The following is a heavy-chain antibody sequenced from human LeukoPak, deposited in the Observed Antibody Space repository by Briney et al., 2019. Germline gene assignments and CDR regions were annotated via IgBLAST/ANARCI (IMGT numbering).Heavy chain of an antibody. CDR3: AREIPYSSSCFDY. D-gene: IGHD6-6*01. V-gene: IGHV1-2*02. CDR2: INPNSGGT. J-gene: IGHJ4*02. Sequence: ASVKVSCKASGYTFTGYYMHWVRQAPGQGLEWMGWINPNSGGTNYAQKFQGRVTMTRDTSISTAYMELSRLRSDDTAVYYCAREIPYSSSCFDYWGQGTLVTVSS. CDR1: GYTFTGYY.